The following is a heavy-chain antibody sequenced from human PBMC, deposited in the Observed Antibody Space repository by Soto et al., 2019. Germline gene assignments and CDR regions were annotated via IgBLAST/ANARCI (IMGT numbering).Heavy chain of an antibody. CDR2: VYSGGNT. J-gene: IGHJ4*02. D-gene: IGHD3-22*01. V-gene: IGHV4-39*01. CDR3: AGQSYESRGYFSAY. CDR1: GGSSSSTTYY. Sequence: QLLLQESGPGLVKPSETLSLTCTVSGGSSSSTTYYWGWIRQSPGKGLEWIGNVYSGGNTYYNPSLKRRVTISVDTSTTHLSLQLISVTAADTAVYYCAGQSYESRGYFSAYWGQGTLVTVSS.